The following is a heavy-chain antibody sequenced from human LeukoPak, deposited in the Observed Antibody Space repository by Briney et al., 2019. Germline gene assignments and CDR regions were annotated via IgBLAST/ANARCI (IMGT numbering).Heavy chain of an antibody. Sequence: PGGSLRLSCVASGFTVSSNYMSWVRQAPGKGLEWLSVIYSGGSTYYADSVKGRFTISRDNSKNTLYLQMNSLRAEDTAVYYCARGSGYSYGWGDNWFDPWGQGTLVTVSS. V-gene: IGHV3-53*01. CDR2: IYSGGST. J-gene: IGHJ5*02. D-gene: IGHD5-18*01. CDR3: ARGSGYSYGWGDNWFDP. CDR1: GFTVSSNY.